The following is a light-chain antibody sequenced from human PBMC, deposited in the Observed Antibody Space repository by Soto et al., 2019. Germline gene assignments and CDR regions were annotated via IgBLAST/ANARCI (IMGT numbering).Light chain of an antibody. CDR1: SSDVGGYNY. Sequence: SALPQPASGSGSPGQSITISCTGTSSDVGGYNYVSWYQQHPGKAPKLMIYDVSNRPSGVSNRFSGFKSGNTASLTISGLHAEDEADYYCSSYTTSSTYVFGTGTKVTVL. V-gene: IGLV2-14*03. J-gene: IGLJ1*01. CDR2: DVS. CDR3: SSYTTSSTYV.